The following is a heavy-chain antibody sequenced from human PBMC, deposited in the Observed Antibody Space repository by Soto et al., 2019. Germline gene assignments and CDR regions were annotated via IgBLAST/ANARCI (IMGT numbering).Heavy chain of an antibody. D-gene: IGHD5-12*01. CDR3: AREEGGYSGYDYLNP. J-gene: IGHJ5*02. CDR2: ISYDGSNK. Sequence: GGSLRLSCAASGFTFSSYAMHWVRQAPGKGLEWVAVISYDGSNKYYADSVKGRFTISRDNSKNTLYLQMNSLRAEDTAVYYCAREEGGYSGYDYLNPWGQGTLVTVSS. CDR1: GFTFSSYA. V-gene: IGHV3-30-3*01.